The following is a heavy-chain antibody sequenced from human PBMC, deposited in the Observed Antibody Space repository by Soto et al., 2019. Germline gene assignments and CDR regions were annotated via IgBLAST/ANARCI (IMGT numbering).Heavy chain of an antibody. CDR3: AKGVTYYYDSSGYYFGCDYYYGIDV. Sequence: PGGSLRLSCAASGFTFDDYAMHWVRQAPGKGLEWVSGISWNSGRIGYEDSVKARFTISRDNAKTSLYLQMNRLRAEDTALYYCAKGVTYYYDSSGYYFGCDYYYGIDVWGQGTTVTVSS. CDR1: GFTFDDYA. J-gene: IGHJ6*02. D-gene: IGHD3-22*01. V-gene: IGHV3-9*01. CDR2: ISWNSGRI.